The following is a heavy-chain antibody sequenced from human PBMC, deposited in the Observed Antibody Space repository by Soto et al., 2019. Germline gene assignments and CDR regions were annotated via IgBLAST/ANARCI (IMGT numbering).Heavy chain of an antibody. CDR1: GGSFSDNY. CDR3: ARGNFYNGLDV. CDR2: LNPTGST. Sequence: PSETLSLTCAVSGGSFSDNYWSWIRRPPGKGLEWIGELNPTGSTHYNPSLKRRVTISIDTSQNHFSLKLNSVTAADTAVYYCARGNFYNGLDVWDKGTTVTASS. V-gene: IGHV4-34*01. J-gene: IGHJ6*04.